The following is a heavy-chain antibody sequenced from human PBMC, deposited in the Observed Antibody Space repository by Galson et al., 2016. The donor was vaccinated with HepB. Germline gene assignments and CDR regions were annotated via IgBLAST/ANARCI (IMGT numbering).Heavy chain of an antibody. V-gene: IGHV4-59*01. CDR2: IDDSGST. CDR1: GGSISGYY. Sequence: SETLSLTCSVSGGSISGYYWSRIRQPPGKGLEWIGYIDDSGSTNYNPSVKSRVTISVDTSKNQFSLKLTSVTAADTAVYFCARDGCRGDSCNGIDLWGQGTMVIVSS. CDR3: ARDGCRGDSCNGIDL. J-gene: IGHJ3*01. D-gene: IGHD2-15*01.